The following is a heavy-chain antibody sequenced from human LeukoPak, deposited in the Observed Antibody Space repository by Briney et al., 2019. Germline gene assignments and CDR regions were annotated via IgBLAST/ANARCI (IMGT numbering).Heavy chain of an antibody. CDR3: ARDLRNNRGGYYYYYMDV. CDR2: IYYSGST. J-gene: IGHJ6*03. Sequence: KPSETLSLTCTVSGGSISSYYWSWIRQPPGKGLEWIGYIYYSGSTNYNPSLKSRVTISVDTSKNQFSLTLSSVTAADTAVYYCARDLRNNRGGYYYYYMDVWGKGTTVTVSS. CDR1: GGSISSYY. V-gene: IGHV4-59*01. D-gene: IGHD1/OR15-1a*01.